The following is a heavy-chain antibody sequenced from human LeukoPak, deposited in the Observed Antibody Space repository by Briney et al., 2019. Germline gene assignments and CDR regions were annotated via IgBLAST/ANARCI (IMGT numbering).Heavy chain of an antibody. CDR3: ARSLPYGTTWYGRSDF. CDR2: IWYDGSNK. CDR1: GFTFSSYG. D-gene: IGHD6-13*01. V-gene: IGHV3-33*01. J-gene: IGHJ4*02. Sequence: GGSLRLSCAASGFTFSSYGMHWVRQAPGKGLEWVAVIWYDGSNKYYADSVKGRFTISRDNSKNTLYLQMNSLRAEDTAIYYCARSLPYGTTWYGRSDFRGQGTLVTVSS.